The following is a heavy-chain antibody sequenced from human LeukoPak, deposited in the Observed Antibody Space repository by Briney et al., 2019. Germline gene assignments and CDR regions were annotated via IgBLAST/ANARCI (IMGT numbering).Heavy chain of an antibody. D-gene: IGHD3-10*01. CDR3: ARTGFGESLSGDYYYYMDV. CDR1: GGSISSSSYY. J-gene: IGHJ6*03. V-gene: IGHV4-39*07. CDR2: IYYSGST. Sequence: SETLSLTCTVSGGSISSSSYYWGWIRQPPGKGLEWIGSIYYSGSTYYNPSLKSRVTISVDTPKNQFSLKLSSVTAADTAVYYCARTGFGESLSGDYYYYMDVWGKGTTVTVSS.